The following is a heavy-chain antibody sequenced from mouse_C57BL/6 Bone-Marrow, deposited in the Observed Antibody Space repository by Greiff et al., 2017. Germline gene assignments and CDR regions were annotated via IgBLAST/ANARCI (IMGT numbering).Heavy chain of an antibody. V-gene: IGHV1-69*01. CDR3: ARELIHY. J-gene: IGHJ4*01. CDR1: GYTFTSYW. Sequence: QVHVKQPGAELVMPGASVKLSCKASGYTFTSYWMHWVKQRPGQGLEWIGEIDPSDSYTNYNQKFKGKSTLTVDKSSSTAYMQLSSLTAEDSAVYYCARELIHYWGQGTSVTVSS. D-gene: IGHD1-3*01. CDR2: IDPSDSYT.